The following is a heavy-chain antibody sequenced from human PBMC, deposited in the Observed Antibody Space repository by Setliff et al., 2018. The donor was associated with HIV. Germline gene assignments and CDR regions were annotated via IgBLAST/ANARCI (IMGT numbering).Heavy chain of an antibody. CDR2: MSTYSGNT. J-gene: IGHJ6*03. D-gene: IGHD3-16*01. Sequence: ASVKVSCKAYGYTFINYGITWVRQTPGQGLEWMGWMSTYSGNTDYAQNVQGRFTMTSDTSTTTAYMELRNLRSNDSAVYYCARTVKTTLGDLLSPYYYYMDLWGKGTTVTVSS. CDR1: GYTFINYG. V-gene: IGHV1-18*01. CDR3: ARTVKTTLGDLLSPYYYYMDL.